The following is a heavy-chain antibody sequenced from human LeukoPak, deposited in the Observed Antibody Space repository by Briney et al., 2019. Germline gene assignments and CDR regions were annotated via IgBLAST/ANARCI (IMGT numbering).Heavy chain of an antibody. CDR1: GFTFSDYY. D-gene: IGHD6-25*01. J-gene: IGHJ6*04. Sequence: GGSLRLSCAASGFTFSDYYMSWIRQAPGKGLEWVSYISSSGSTIYYADSVKGRFTISRDNAKNSLYLQMNSLRAEDTAVYYCARTSASSGWRRMDVWGKGTTVTVSS. CDR3: ARTSASSGWRRMDV. CDR2: ISSSGSTI. V-gene: IGHV3-11*01.